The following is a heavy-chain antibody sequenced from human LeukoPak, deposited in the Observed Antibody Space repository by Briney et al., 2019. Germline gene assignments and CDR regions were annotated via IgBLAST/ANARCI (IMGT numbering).Heavy chain of an antibody. Sequence: ASVKVSCKASGYTFSGYYMHWVRQAPGQGLEWMGWINPKSGGTNYAQKFQGRVTMTRDTSISTTYMELSRLRSDDTAVYYCARDLGISGWYAPPLGYFDYWGQGTLVTVSS. D-gene: IGHD6-19*01. V-gene: IGHV1-2*02. J-gene: IGHJ4*02. CDR1: GYTFSGYY. CDR2: INPKSGGT. CDR3: ARDLGISGWYAPPLGYFDY.